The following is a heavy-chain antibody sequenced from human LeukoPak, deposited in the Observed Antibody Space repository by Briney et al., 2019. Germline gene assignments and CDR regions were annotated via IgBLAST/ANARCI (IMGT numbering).Heavy chain of an antibody. Sequence: TGGSLRLSCAASGFTFSTYSMNWVRQAPGKGLEWVAVISYDGSNKYYADSVKGRFTISRDNSKNTLYLQMNSLRAEDTAVYYCARGLYCSGGSCYPLDYWGQGTLVTVSS. J-gene: IGHJ4*02. D-gene: IGHD2-15*01. V-gene: IGHV3-30*03. CDR2: ISYDGSNK. CDR1: GFTFSTYS. CDR3: ARGLYCSGGSCYPLDY.